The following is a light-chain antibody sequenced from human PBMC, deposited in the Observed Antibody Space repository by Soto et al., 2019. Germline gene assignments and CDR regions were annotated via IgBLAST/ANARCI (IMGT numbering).Light chain of an antibody. CDR1: SSNIGSNT. J-gene: IGLJ1*01. CDR2: SNN. Sequence: QPDLTKPPPASGTPGQRGTISCSRSSSNIGSNTVNWYQQLPGTAPKLLIYSNNQRPSGVPDRFSGSKSGTSASLAISGLQSEDEADYYCATWDGSLNGSYGFGTGTKVTVL. CDR3: ATWDGSLNGSYG. V-gene: IGLV1-44*01.